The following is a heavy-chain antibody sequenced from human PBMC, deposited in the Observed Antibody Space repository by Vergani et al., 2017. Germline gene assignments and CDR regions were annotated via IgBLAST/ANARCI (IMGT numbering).Heavy chain of an antibody. V-gene: IGHV3-21*01. CDR1: GFTFSSYS. CDR3: ASLRVTSYHYYGMDV. J-gene: IGHJ6*02. D-gene: IGHD3-10*01. CDR2: ISSSSSYI. Sequence: EVQLVESGGGLVKPGGSLRLSCAASGFTFSSYSMNWVRQAPGKGLEWVSSISSSSSYIYYADSVKGRFTISRDNAKNSLYLQMNSLRAEDTAVYYCASLRVTSYHYYGMDVWGQGTTVTVSS.